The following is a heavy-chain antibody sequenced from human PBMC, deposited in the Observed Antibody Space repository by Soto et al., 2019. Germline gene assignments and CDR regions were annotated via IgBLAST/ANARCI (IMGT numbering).Heavy chain of an antibody. V-gene: IGHV3-74*02. D-gene: IGHD4-17*01. CDR3: AKSARGIYGDYD. CDR1: GFTFSNYW. CDR2: INSDGTTT. J-gene: IGHJ4*02. Sequence: EVQLVESGGGLVQPGGSLRLSCAASGFTFSNYWIHWVRQAPGKGLVWVSRINSDGTTTNYADSVKGRFTISRDNARNTGFLQMNSLRAEDTAIYYCAKSARGIYGDYDWGQGTLVTVSS.